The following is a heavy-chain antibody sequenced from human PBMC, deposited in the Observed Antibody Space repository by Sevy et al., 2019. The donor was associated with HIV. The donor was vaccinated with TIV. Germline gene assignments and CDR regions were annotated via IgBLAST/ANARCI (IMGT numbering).Heavy chain of an antibody. D-gene: IGHD7-27*01. CDR3: AKEDWGS. V-gene: IGHV3-30*18. Sequence: GGSQRLSCAPSGFTFSTYAMHWVRQAPGKGLEWVAVISYDGNNKCYADSVKGRFAISRDNSKNTLYLQMNSLRTEDTAVYYCAKEDWGSWGQGTLVTVSS. CDR1: GFTFSTYA. J-gene: IGHJ4*02. CDR2: ISYDGNNK.